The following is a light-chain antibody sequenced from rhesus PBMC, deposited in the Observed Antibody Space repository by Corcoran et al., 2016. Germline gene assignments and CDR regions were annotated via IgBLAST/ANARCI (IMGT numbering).Light chain of an antibody. CDR3: QHSYGTPFT. Sequence: DIQMTQSPSSLSASVGDRVTITCRASENVHSYLHWYQRKPGKAPNLLIYQTSTLGSGVPPRFSGSGSGTDFTLTISNLQPEDFATYFCQHSYGTPFTFGPGTKLDLK. V-gene: IGKV1-74*01. CDR1: ENVHSY. CDR2: QTS. J-gene: IGKJ3*01.